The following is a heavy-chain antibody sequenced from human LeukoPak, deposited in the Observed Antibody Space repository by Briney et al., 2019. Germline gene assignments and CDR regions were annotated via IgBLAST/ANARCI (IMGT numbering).Heavy chain of an antibody. CDR1: GGSISSYY. CDR3: ARVTAMANYYYYYMDV. Sequence: PSETLSLTCTVSGGSISSYYWSWIRQPPGKGLEWIGYIYYSGSTNYNPSLKSRVTISVDTSKNQFSLKLSSVTAADTAVYYCARVTAMANYYYYYMDVWGKGTTVTVSS. V-gene: IGHV4-59*01. D-gene: IGHD5-18*01. CDR2: IYYSGST. J-gene: IGHJ6*03.